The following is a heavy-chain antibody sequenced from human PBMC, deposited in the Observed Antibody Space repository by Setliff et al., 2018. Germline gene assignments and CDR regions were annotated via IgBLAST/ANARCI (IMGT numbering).Heavy chain of an antibody. V-gene: IGHV1-8*01. CDR2: MNPTSGNT. Sequence: ASVKVSCKASGYTFTRYDINWVRQATGQGLEWMGWMNPTSGNTGYAQKFQGRVTMTRNTSISTAYMELSSLRSEDTAAYYCARGAPGRYCSGGSCSYFDYWGQGILVTVSS. D-gene: IGHD2-15*01. CDR1: GYTFTRYD. J-gene: IGHJ4*02. CDR3: ARGAPGRYCSGGSCSYFDY.